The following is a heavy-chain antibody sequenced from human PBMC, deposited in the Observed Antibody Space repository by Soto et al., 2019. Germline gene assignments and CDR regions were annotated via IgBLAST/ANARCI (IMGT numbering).Heavy chain of an antibody. Sequence: GGSLRLSCAASGFTFSNVWMNWVRQAPGKGLEWVGHIKSKTGGGTTEYAAPVKDRLTISRDDSKNTVFLQMNSLKAEDTAVYYCTTDKGVLDLYSSTWRAVGFDYCGQGTLVTVAS. J-gene: IGHJ4*02. V-gene: IGHV3-15*07. D-gene: IGHD6-6*01. CDR3: TTDKGVLDLYSSTWRAVGFDY. CDR2: IKSKTGGGTT. CDR1: GFTFSNVW.